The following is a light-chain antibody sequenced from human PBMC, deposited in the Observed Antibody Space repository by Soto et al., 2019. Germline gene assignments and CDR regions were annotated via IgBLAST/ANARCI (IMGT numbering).Light chain of an antibody. CDR1: SSDVGGYNY. CDR3: SSYTSSSTFPCV. J-gene: IGLJ1*01. CDR2: DVS. Sequence: QSVLTQPASVSGSPGQSITISCTGTSSDVGGYNYVSWYQQHPGKAPKVLIYDVSDRPPGVSNRFSGSKSGNTASLTISGLQAEDEADYYCSSYTSSSTFPCVFGTGTKVTVL. V-gene: IGLV2-14*01.